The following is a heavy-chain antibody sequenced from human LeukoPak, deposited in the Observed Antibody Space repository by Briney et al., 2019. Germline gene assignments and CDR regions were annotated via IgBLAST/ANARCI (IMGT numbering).Heavy chain of an antibody. V-gene: IGHV4-59*08. CDR3: ARHFGFGDAFDI. CDR2: IYYSGST. Sequence: SETLSLTCTVSGGSISSYYWSWIRQPPGKGLEWSGYIYYSGSTNYNPSLKSRVTISVDTSKNQFSLKLSSVTAADTAVYYCARHFGFGDAFDIWGQGTMVTVSS. J-gene: IGHJ3*02. CDR1: GGSISSYY. D-gene: IGHD3-10*01.